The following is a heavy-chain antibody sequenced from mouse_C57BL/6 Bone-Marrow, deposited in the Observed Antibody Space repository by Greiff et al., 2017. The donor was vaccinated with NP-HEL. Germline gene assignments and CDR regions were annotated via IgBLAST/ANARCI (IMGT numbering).Heavy chain of an antibody. CDR2: IYPGSGST. V-gene: IGHV1-55*01. J-gene: IGHJ1*03. CDR1: GYTFTSYW. CDR3: ARWGVTTVVVGDWYFDV. Sequence: QVQLKESGAELVKPGASVKMSCKASGYTFTSYWITWVKQRPGQGLEWIGDIYPGSGSTNYNEKFKSKATLTVDTSSSTAYMQLSSLTSEDSAVYYCARWGVTTVVVGDWYFDVWGTGTTVTVSS. D-gene: IGHD1-1*01.